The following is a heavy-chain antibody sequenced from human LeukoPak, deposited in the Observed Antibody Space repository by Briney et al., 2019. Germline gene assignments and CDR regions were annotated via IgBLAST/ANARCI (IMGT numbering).Heavy chain of an antibody. CDR2: FHYSGSP. Sequence: SETLSLTCTVSGGSISSYYWSWIRQPPGRRLEWIGYFHYSGSPHYNPSLMSRVTISGDTPKNQFSLILSSVTAADTAVYYCARTYYYDSSGYYWRDAFDIWGQGTMVTVSS. D-gene: IGHD3-22*01. CDR3: ARTYYYDSSGYYWRDAFDI. V-gene: IGHV4-59*08. CDR1: GGSISSYY. J-gene: IGHJ3*02.